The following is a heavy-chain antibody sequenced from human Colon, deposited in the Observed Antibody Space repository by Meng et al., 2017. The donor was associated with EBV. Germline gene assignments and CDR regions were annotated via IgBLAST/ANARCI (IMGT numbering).Heavy chain of an antibody. V-gene: IGHV4-30-4*01. J-gene: IGHJ5*02. CDR2: IYYSGST. Sequence: QVQLQESGPGLGQPSQTLSLPCTVSGGSISIGDYYWSWIRQPPGKGLEWIGYIYYSGSTYSNASLKSRVTISIDRSKNQFSLKLSSVTAADTAVYYCARDRKHYGERGWFDPWGQGTLVTVSS. CDR3: ARDRKHYGERGWFDP. CDR1: GGSISIGDYY. D-gene: IGHD4-17*01.